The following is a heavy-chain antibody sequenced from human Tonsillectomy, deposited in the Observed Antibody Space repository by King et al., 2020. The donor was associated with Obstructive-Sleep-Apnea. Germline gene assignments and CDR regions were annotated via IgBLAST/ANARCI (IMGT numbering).Heavy chain of an antibody. CDR3: AKDPTNYDILTGDYYYYGMDV. J-gene: IGHJ6*02. Sequence: VQLLESGGGVVKPGRSLRLSCAASGFTFSNYGMHWVRQAPGKGLEWVAFIRYDGSNKYYGDSVKGRFTISRDNSKNTLYLQMNSLRAEDTAVYYCAKDPTNYDILTGDYYYYGMDVWGQGTTVTVSS. V-gene: IGHV3-30*02. D-gene: IGHD3-9*01. CDR2: IRYDGSNK. CDR1: GFTFSNYG.